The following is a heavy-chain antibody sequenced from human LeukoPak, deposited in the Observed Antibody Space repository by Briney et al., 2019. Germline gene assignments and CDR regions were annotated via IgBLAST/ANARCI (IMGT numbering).Heavy chain of an antibody. D-gene: IGHD3-3*01. CDR1: GFTFSSYS. CDR3: ARGHFGVVLDY. CDR2: IRGDSTET. J-gene: IGHJ4*02. Sequence: GGSLRLSCEGSGFTFSSYSMIWVRQAPGKGLEWVSSIRGDSTETRHADSLMGRFTISRDNAKKSLYLQMNSLRAEDTAAYYCARGHFGVVLDYWGQGTLVTVSS. V-gene: IGHV3-21*01.